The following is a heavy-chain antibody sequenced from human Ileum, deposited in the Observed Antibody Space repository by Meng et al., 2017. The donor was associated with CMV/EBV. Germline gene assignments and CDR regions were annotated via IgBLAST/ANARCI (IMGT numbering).Heavy chain of an antibody. V-gene: IGHV3-15*01. D-gene: IGHD3-16*01. CDR1: GFNFANAW. J-gene: IGHJ4*02. Sequence: VQRVESGGGWVEPGESLRLSCVASGFNFANAWMSWFRQSPEKGLEWVGRIKNKVAGGTADYAAPVKGKLTISRDDAKNTLYLQMNSLKTEDTAVYYCTTGSIVITTGGEDYWGQGTLVTVSS. CDR2: IKNKVAGGTA. CDR3: TTGSIVITTGGEDY.